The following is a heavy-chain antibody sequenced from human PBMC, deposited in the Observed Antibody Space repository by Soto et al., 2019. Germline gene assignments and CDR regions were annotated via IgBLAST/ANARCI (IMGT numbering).Heavy chain of an antibody. V-gene: IGHV3-53*01. J-gene: IGHJ5*02. CDR3: ARDPPGIAAGGAGA. Sequence: EVQLVESGGGLILPGGSLRLSCAASGVTVSNNYMRWVRQAPGKGLEWVSLIYSGGDTHYADSVKGRFTISRDSSKNTVYLQMNSLRAEDTAVYYCARDPPGIAAGGAGAWGQETLVTVSS. CDR1: GVTVSNNY. D-gene: IGHD6-13*01. CDR2: IYSGGDT.